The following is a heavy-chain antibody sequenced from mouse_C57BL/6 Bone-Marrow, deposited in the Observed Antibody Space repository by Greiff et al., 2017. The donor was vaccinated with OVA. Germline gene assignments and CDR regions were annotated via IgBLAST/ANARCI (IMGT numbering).Heavy chain of an antibody. CDR2: INPGSGGT. V-gene: IGHV1-54*01. D-gene: IGHD2-3*01. Sequence: VQLQQSGAELVRPGTSVKVSCKASGYAFTNYLIEWVKQRPGQGLEWIGVINPGSGGTNYNEKFKGKATLTADKSSSTAYMQLSSLTSDDSAVSFCARGDGYFSFDYWGQGTTLTVSS. J-gene: IGHJ2*01. CDR1: GYAFTNYL. CDR3: ARGDGYFSFDY.